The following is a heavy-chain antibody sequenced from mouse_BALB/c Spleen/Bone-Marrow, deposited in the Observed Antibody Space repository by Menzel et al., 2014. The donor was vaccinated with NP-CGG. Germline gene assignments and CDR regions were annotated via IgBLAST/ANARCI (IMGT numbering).Heavy chain of an antibody. J-gene: IGHJ4*01. CDR2: INPSNGGT. CDR1: GYTFTSYY. Sequence: QVQLQQSGAELVKPGASVKLSCKASGYTFTSYYLCWVKQRPGQGLEWIGEINPSNGGTNFNERFKSKASLTVDKSSSTAYMQLNSLTSEDSAVYYCTRRSLLSDYYSMDYWGQGTSVTVSS. D-gene: IGHD2-10*01. V-gene: IGHV1S81*02. CDR3: TRRSLLSDYYSMDY.